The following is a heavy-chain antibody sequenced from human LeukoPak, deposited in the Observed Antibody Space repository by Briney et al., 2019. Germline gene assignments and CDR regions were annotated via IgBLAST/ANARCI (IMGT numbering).Heavy chain of an antibody. CDR3: ARPTVTFFDY. J-gene: IGHJ4*02. D-gene: IGHD4-11*01. CDR1: GFTFSSYG. CDR2: IPYDGRNK. V-gene: IGHV3-30*03. Sequence: PGRSLRLSCAASGFTFSSYGMHWVRQAPGKGLEWVAIIPYDGRNKYYADSVKGRFTISRDNSKNTLYLQMNSLRAEDTAVYYCARPTVTFFDYWGQGTLVTVSS.